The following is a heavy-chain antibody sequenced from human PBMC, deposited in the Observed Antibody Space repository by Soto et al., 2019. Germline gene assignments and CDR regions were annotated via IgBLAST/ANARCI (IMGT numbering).Heavy chain of an antibody. CDR2: IIPIFGTA. V-gene: IGHV1-69*06. Sequence: SVKVSCKASGGTFSSYAISWVRQAPGQGLEWMGGIIPIFGTANYAQKFQGRVTITADKSTSTAYMELSSLRSEDTAVYYCARVISSSDPFDYWGQGTLVTVSS. CDR3: ARVISSSDPFDY. J-gene: IGHJ4*02. D-gene: IGHD6-6*01. CDR1: GGTFSSYA.